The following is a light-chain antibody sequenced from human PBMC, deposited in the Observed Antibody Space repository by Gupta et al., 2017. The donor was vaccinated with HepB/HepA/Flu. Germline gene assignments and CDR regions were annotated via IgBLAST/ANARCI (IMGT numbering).Light chain of an antibody. Sequence: VIWMTQSPSLLSASTGDRVTISCRMSQGIRSYLAWYQQKPGKAPELLIYAASTLQSGVPSRFSGSGSGTDFTLTISCLQSEDFATYYCQQDDSFPRTFGQGTKLEIK. CDR1: QGIRSY. J-gene: IGKJ2*01. CDR3: QQDDSFPRT. CDR2: AAS. V-gene: IGKV1D-8*01.